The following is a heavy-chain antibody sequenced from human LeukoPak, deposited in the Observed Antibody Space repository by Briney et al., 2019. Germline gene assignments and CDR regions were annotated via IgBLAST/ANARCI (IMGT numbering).Heavy chain of an antibody. Sequence: PGGSLRLSCAASGFTFTTYNMHWVRQAPEKGLEWVSYINSRSTTLYYADSVKGRFTVSRDNAKNSLYLQMNSLRVEDTAVYYCARGTYSSGWLEFSDFDFWGQGTLVTVSS. CDR3: ARGTYSSGWLEFSDFDF. CDR2: INSRSTTL. CDR1: GFTFTTYN. D-gene: IGHD6-19*01. V-gene: IGHV3-48*01. J-gene: IGHJ4*02.